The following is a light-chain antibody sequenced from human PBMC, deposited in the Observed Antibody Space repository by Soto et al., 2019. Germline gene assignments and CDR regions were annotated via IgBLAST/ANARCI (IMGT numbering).Light chain of an antibody. CDR2: NNN. CDR1: RSNIGNNA. J-gene: IGLJ3*02. V-gene: IGLV1-44*01. CDR3: ATWDDSLNARGV. Sequence: QSVLTQTPSASGTPGQTVTNSCSGSRSNIGNNAVSWYQQLPGTAPQLLIDNNNQRPSGVPDRFSGSKSGTSASLAISGLQSEDEADYYCATWDDSLNARGVFGGGTKLTVL.